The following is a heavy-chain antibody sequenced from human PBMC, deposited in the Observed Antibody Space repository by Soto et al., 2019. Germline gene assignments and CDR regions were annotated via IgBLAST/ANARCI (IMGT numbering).Heavy chain of an antibody. CDR3: ARVGYDIVTGYPLSY. CDR1: GFTVSDHY. D-gene: IGHD3-9*01. CDR2: TRNKANSYTT. V-gene: IGHV3-72*01. J-gene: IGHJ4*02. Sequence: EVQLLESGGGLVQPGGSLSLSCAASGFTVSDHYMDWVRQAPGKGLEWVGRTRNKANSYTTEYAASVKGRFTISRDDSKNSLDLQMNSLTTEDTAVYYCARVGYDIVTGYPLSYWGQGALVTVAA.